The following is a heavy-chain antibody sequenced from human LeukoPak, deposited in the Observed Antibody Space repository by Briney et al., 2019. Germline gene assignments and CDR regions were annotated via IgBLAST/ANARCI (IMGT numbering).Heavy chain of an antibody. D-gene: IGHD4-17*01. Sequence: GGSLRLSCAASGFKFSSYTMYWVRQASGKGLEWVSSISTSSNYIYYADSVKGRFTISRDNAKSSLYLQMNSLRAEDTAVYYCARLFDYGDYRAEPYWGQGTLVTVSS. V-gene: IGHV3-21*01. J-gene: IGHJ4*02. CDR3: ARLFDYGDYRAEPY. CDR2: ISTSSNYI. CDR1: GFKFSSYT.